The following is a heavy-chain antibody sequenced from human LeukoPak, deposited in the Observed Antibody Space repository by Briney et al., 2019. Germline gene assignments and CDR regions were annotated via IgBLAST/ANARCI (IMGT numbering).Heavy chain of an antibody. Sequence: SETLSLTCTVSGGSISSYYWSWIQQPPGKGLEWIGYIYYSGSTNYNPSLKSRVTISVDTSKNQLSLKLSSVTAADTAVYYCARSGRRSYDILTGGHRGRFDPWGQGTLVTVSS. CDR1: GGSISSYY. V-gene: IGHV4-59*01. D-gene: IGHD3-9*01. CDR3: ARSGRRSYDILTGGHRGRFDP. CDR2: IYYSGST. J-gene: IGHJ5*02.